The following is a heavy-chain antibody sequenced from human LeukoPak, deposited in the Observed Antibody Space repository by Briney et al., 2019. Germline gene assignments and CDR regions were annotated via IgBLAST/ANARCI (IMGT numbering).Heavy chain of an antibody. V-gene: IGHV1-2*06. CDR2: INANSGGA. Sequence: ASVKVSCKPSGYTFTDYYIHWVRQAPGQGLEWMGRINANSGGAIYAQRFHGRVAVTRDTSISTAYMELSRLRFDDTAVYYCARSQNYYGSGDYWSPGTLVTVSS. CDR1: GYTFTDYY. D-gene: IGHD3-10*01. J-gene: IGHJ4*02. CDR3: ARSQNYYGSGDY.